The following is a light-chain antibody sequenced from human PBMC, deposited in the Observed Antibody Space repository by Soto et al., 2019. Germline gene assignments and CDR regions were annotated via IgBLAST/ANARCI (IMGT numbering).Light chain of an antibody. CDR2: GAT. CDR3: QYYGSSPT. CDR1: QSVSSGN. Sequence: EIVLTQSPGTLSLSPGERAALSCRASQSVSSGNLAWYQQKPGQAPRLLIFGATGSATGIPDRFSGSESGTDFTLTISRLEPEHFAVYYCQYYGSSPTFGGGTKVEIK. V-gene: IGKV3-20*01. J-gene: IGKJ4*01.